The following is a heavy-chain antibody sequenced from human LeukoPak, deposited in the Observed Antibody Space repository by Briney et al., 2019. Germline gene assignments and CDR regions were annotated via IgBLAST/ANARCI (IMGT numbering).Heavy chain of an antibody. Sequence: GASVKVSCKASGYTFTSYDINWVRQATGQGLEWMGWMNPNSGNTGYARKVQGRVTMTRNTSISTAYMELSSLRSEDTAVYYCARAATMVRGVIRYYYYYGMDVWGQGTTVTVSS. CDR3: ARAATMVRGVIRYYYYYGMDV. J-gene: IGHJ6*02. V-gene: IGHV1-8*01. CDR2: MNPNSGNT. CDR1: GYTFTSYD. D-gene: IGHD3-10*01.